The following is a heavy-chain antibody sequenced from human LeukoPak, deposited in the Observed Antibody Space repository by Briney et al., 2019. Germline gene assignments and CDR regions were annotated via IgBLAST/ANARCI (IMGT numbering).Heavy chain of an antibody. D-gene: IGHD5-12*01. CDR2: IYYSGST. Sequence: SETLSLTCTVSGGSISSYYWSWIRQPPGNGLEWIGYIYYSGSTNYNPSLKSRVTISVDTSKNQFSLKLSSVTAADTAVYYCARRGYSGYDRYYYYYGMDVWGQGTTVTVSS. V-gene: IGHV4-59*08. CDR1: GGSISSYY. CDR3: ARRGYSGYDRYYYYYGMDV. J-gene: IGHJ6*02.